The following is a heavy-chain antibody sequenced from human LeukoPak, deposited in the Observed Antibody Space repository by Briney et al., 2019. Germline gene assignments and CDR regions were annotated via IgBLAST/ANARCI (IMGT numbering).Heavy chain of an antibody. Sequence: PSETLSLTCTVSGGSISSYYWSWIRQPPGKGLEWIGYIYYSGSTNYNPSLKSRVTISVDTSKNQFSLKLSSVTAADTAVYYCAREGGTTVTTAGREFDYWGQGTLVTVSS. V-gene: IGHV4-59*01. CDR1: GGSISSYY. D-gene: IGHD4-17*01. CDR3: AREGGTTVTTAGREFDY. J-gene: IGHJ4*02. CDR2: IYYSGST.